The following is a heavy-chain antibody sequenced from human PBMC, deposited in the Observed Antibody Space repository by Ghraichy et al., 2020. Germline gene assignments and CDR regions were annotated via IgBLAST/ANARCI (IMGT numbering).Heavy chain of an antibody. CDR1: GFTFSSYG. V-gene: IGHV3-30*18. D-gene: IGHD3-22*01. J-gene: IGHJ4*02. CDR2: ISYDGSNK. Sequence: GGSLRLSCAASGFTFSSYGMHWVRQAPGKGLEWVAVISYDGSNKYYADSVKGRFTISRDNSKNTLYLQMNSLRAEDTAVYYCGKAYYYDSSGVDYWGQGTLVTVSS. CDR3: GKAYYYDSSGVDY.